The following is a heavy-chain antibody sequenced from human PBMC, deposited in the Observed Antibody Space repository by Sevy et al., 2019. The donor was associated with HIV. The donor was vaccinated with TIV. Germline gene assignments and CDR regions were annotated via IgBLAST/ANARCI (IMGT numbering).Heavy chain of an antibody. CDR3: VRVGHSSGSGRPFDF. Sequence: GWSLRLSCAASGFIFSDHYMDWVRQAPGKGLEWVGRIRNRANSFSTEYAASVKGRFTISRDDSRNSVYLQMNSLKTEDTAVYYCVRVGHSSGSGRPFDFWGQGTLVTVSS. CDR2: IRNRANSFST. CDR1: GFIFSDHY. J-gene: IGHJ4*02. V-gene: IGHV3-72*01. D-gene: IGHD6-25*01.